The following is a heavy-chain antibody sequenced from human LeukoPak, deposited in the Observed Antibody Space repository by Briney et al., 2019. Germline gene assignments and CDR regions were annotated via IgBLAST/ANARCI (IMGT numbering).Heavy chain of an antibody. D-gene: IGHD1-26*01. CDR2: IYHSGST. CDR1: AYSISSGYY. J-gene: IGHJ5*02. CDR3: ARSVFGGGSYSFDP. Sequence: SETLSLTCTVSAYSISSGYYWGWIRQPPGKGLEWIGSIYHSGSTYYNPSLKSRVTISVDTSKNQFSLKLSSVTAADTAVYYCARSVFGGGSYSFDPWAREPWSPSPQ. V-gene: IGHV4-38-2*02.